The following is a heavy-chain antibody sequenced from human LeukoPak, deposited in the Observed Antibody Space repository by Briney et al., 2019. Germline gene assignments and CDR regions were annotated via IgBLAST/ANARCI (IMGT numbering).Heavy chain of an antibody. V-gene: IGHV4-59*01. Sequence: SETLSLTCTVSGGSISSYYWSWIRQSPGKGLEWIGYIYYSGSTNYSPSLKSRVTISVDSSKNQFSLKLSSVTAADTAVYYCAREGRDGYKFDYWGQGTLITVSS. CDR1: GGSISSYY. D-gene: IGHD5-24*01. CDR3: AREGRDGYKFDY. CDR2: IYYSGST. J-gene: IGHJ4*02.